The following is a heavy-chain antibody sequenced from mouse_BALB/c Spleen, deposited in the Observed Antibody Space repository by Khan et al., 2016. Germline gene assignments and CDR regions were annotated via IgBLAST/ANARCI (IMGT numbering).Heavy chain of an antibody. CDR1: GYAFSGYW. D-gene: IGHD2-14*01. Sequence: QVQLKESGAELVRPGSSVKISCKASGYAFSGYWMNWVKQRPGQGLEWIGQIYPGDGDTNYNGKFKGKATLTADKSSSTAYMKLSSLTSEVSAVYVSAGGTPFASWGQGTLVTVSA. V-gene: IGHV1-80*01. CDR2: IYPGDGDT. CDR3: AGGTPFAS. J-gene: IGHJ3*01.